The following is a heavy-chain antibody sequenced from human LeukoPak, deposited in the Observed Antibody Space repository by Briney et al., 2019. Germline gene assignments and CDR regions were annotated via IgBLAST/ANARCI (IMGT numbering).Heavy chain of an antibody. CDR1: GFTFSSYA. J-gene: IGHJ3*02. V-gene: IGHV3-23*01. CDR3: AKDPYDYVWGSYRPHDAFDI. D-gene: IGHD3-16*02. Sequence: GGSLRLSCAASGFTFSSYAMSWVRQAPGKGLEWASAISGSGGSTYYADSVKGRFTISRDNSKNTLYLQMNSLRAEDTAVYYCAKDPYDYVWGSYRPHDAFDIWGQGTMVTVSS. CDR2: ISGSGGST.